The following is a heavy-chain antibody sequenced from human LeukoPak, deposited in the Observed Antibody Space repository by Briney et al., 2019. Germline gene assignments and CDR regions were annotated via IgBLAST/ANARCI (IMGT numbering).Heavy chain of an antibody. Sequence: ASVKVSCKAPGYTFTSYDINWVRQATGQGLEWMGWMNPNSGNTGYAQKFQGRVTMTRNTSISTAYMELSSLRSEDTAVYYCARGPHYYDSSGYYFDYWGQGTLVTVSS. D-gene: IGHD3-22*01. V-gene: IGHV1-8*01. CDR1: GYTFTSYD. CDR2: MNPNSGNT. CDR3: ARGPHYYDSSGYYFDY. J-gene: IGHJ4*02.